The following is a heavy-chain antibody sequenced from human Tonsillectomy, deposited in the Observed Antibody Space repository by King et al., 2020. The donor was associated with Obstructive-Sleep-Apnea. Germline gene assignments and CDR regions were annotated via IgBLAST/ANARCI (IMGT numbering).Heavy chain of an antibody. D-gene: IGHD3-9*01. V-gene: IGHV3-33*06. CDR2: SWAAGIDE. J-gene: IGHJ3*02. Sequence: VQLVESGGGVVQPGRSLRLSCLASGFTCSTYGMHCVGQAPGQGLEWVAPSWAAGIDEDYADSVKVRLTISRDDSKSTVYLQLHSLRADDTAVHYCAKDVYDIVTDHSHGAFDIWGHGTMVIVSS. CDR3: AKDVYDIVTDHSHGAFDI. CDR1: GFTCSTYG.